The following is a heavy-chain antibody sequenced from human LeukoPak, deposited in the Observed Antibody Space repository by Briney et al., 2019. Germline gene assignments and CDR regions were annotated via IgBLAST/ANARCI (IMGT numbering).Heavy chain of an antibody. CDR2: ISSSSSTI. D-gene: IGHD3-3*01. Sequence: PGGSLRLSCAASGFTFSSYSMNWVRQAPGKGLEWVSYISSSSSTIYYADSVKGRFTISRDNAKNSLYLQMNSLRAEDTAVYYCARDARSGYYLGYYFDYWGQGTLVTVSS. J-gene: IGHJ4*02. CDR1: GFTFSSYS. V-gene: IGHV3-48*04. CDR3: ARDARSGYYLGYYFDY.